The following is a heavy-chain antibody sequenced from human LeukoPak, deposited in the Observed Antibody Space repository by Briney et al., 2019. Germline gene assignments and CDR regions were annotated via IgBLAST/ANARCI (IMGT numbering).Heavy chain of an antibody. V-gene: IGHV3-11*03. CDR1: GFTFSDYY. J-gene: IGHJ4*02. CDR3: GTIAAAENY. Sequence: GGSLRLSCAASGFTFSDYYMSWIRQAPGKGLEWVSYIDIISTYTNYADSVKGRFTISRDNAKNSLYLQMNSLRDEDTAVYYCGTIAAAENYWGQGTLVTVSS. D-gene: IGHD6-13*01. CDR2: IDIISTYT.